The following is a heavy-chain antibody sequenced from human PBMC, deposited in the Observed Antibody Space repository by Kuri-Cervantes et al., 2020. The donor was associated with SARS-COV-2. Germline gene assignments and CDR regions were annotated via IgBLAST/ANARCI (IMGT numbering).Heavy chain of an antibody. CDR1: GYSFTSYW. CDR2: IYPGDSDT. D-gene: IGHD6-6*01. CDR3: ARQKAARPGSAAHFDY. Sequence: GGSLRLSGKGSGYSFTSYWIGWVRQMPGKGLEWMGIIYPGDSDTRYSPSFQGQVTISADKYISTAYLQWSSLKASDTAMYSCARQKAARPGSAAHFDYWGQGTLVTVSS. V-gene: IGHV5-51*01. J-gene: IGHJ4*02.